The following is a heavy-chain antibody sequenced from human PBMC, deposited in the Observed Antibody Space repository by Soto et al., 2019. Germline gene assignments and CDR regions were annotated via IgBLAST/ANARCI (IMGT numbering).Heavy chain of an antibody. J-gene: IGHJ3*02. D-gene: IGHD2-2*01. V-gene: IGHV3-21*01. Sequence: PGGSLRLSCAASGFTFSSYSMNWVRQAPGKGLEWVSSISSSSSYIYYADSVKGRFTISRDNAKNSLYLQMNSLRAEDTAVYYCASLIVVVPAAMPDAFDIWGQGTMVTVSS. CDR3: ASLIVVVPAAMPDAFDI. CDR2: ISSSSSYI. CDR1: GFTFSSYS.